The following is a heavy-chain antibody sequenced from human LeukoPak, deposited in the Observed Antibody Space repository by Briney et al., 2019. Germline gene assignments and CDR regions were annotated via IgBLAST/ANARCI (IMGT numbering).Heavy chain of an antibody. CDR1: GFTFSSYS. V-gene: IGHV3-21*01. J-gene: IGHJ4*02. D-gene: IGHD1-26*01. CDR2: MSVGSGLI. CDR3: AREFEGTASGAGY. Sequence: PGGSLRLSCAASGFTFSSYSMNWIRQAPGKGLEWVSSMSVGSGLIYYAESVRGRFTVSRDNAKESLYLQMNSLRAEDTAVYYCAREFEGTASGAGYWGQGTLVTVSS.